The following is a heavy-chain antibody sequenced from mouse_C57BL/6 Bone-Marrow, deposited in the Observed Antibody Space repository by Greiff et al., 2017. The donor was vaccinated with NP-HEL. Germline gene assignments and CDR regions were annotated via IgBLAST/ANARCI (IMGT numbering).Heavy chain of an antibody. CDR2: INPSTGGT. CDR1: GYSFTGYY. CDR3: ASKSNSFFDY. J-gene: IGHJ2*01. Sequence: RVESGPELVKPGASVKISCKASGYSFTGYYMNWVKQSPEKSLEWIGEINPSTGGTTYNQKFKAKATLTVDKSSSTAYMQLKSLTSEDSAVYYCASKSNSFFDYWGQGTTLTVSS. V-gene: IGHV1-42*01. D-gene: IGHD2-5*01.